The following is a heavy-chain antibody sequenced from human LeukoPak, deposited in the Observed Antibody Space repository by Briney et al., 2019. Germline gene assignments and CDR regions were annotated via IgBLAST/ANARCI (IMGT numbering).Heavy chain of an antibody. CDR1: GGTFSSYA. Sequence: GASVKVSCKASGGTFSSYAISWVRQAPGQGLEWMGGIIPIFGTANYAQKFQGRVTITADESASTAYMELSSLRSEDTAVYYCARVPIAYCGGDCYYYFDYWGQGTLVTVSS. CDR3: ARVPIAYCGGDCYYYFDY. V-gene: IGHV1-69*13. CDR2: IIPIFGTA. J-gene: IGHJ4*02. D-gene: IGHD2-21*02.